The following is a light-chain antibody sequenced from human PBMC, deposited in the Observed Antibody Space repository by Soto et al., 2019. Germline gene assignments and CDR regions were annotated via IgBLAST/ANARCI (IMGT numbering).Light chain of an antibody. Sequence: EIVLTQSPATLSLSPGERATLSCRASQSVSSYLAWYQQKPGQAPRLLSYDASNRATGIPARFSGSGSGTDFTLTISSLEPEDFSVYYSQQRRNWPPFTFGPGTKVDIK. CDR2: DAS. CDR1: QSVSSY. CDR3: QQRRNWPPFT. J-gene: IGKJ3*01. V-gene: IGKV3-11*01.